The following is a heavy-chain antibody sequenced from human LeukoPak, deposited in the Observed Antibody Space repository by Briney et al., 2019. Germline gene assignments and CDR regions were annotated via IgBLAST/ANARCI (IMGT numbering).Heavy chain of an antibody. Sequence: ASVKVSCKASGYTFTGYYMHWVRQAPGQGLEWMGWINPNSGGTNYAQKFQGRVTMTRDTSISTAYMELSRLRSDDTAVYYCARDEVVVVAATYNWFDPWGQGTLVTVSS. CDR2: INPNSGGT. CDR1: GYTFTGYY. V-gene: IGHV1-2*02. CDR3: ARDEVVVVAATYNWFDP. D-gene: IGHD2-15*01. J-gene: IGHJ5*02.